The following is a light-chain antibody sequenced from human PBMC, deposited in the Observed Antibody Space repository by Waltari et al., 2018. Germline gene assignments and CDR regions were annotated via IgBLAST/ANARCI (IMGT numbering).Light chain of an antibody. CDR2: GAS. Sequence: DIQMTQSPSSLSASVGARVTITCRASQGISNYLAWYQQKPGKAPKLLSYGASTLQSGVPSRFSGSGSGTDFTLTISSLQPEDVATYYCQKYNNAFFTFGPGTKVDIK. J-gene: IGKJ3*01. CDR1: QGISNY. CDR3: QKYNNAFFT. V-gene: IGKV1-27*01.